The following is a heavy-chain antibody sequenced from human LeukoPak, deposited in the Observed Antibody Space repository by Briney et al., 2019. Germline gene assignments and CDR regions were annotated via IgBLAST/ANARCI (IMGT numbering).Heavy chain of an antibody. Sequence: PSETLSLTCTVSGGSISSSSYYWGWIRQPPGKGLEWIGSIYYSGSTYYNPSLKSRVTISVDTSKNQFSLKLSSVTAADTAVYYCAILRGYSSSWSPRARDYWGQGTLVTVSS. D-gene: IGHD6-13*01. CDR3: AILRGYSSSWSPRARDY. CDR1: GGSISSSSYY. CDR2: IYYSGST. J-gene: IGHJ4*02. V-gene: IGHV4-39*01.